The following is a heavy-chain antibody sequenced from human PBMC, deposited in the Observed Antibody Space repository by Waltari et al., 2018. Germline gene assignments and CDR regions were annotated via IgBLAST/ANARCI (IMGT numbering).Heavy chain of an antibody. J-gene: IGHJ6*02. V-gene: IGHV1-2*04. Sequence: QVQLVQSGAEVKKPGASVKVSCKASGYTFTGYYMHWVRQAPGQGLEWMGWINPNSGGTNYAQKFQGWVTMTRDTSISTAYMGLSRLRSDDTAVYYCARGGMSSGIYYYYGMDVWGQGTTVTVSS. D-gene: IGHD3-10*01. CDR3: ARGGMSSGIYYYYGMDV. CDR1: GYTFTGYY. CDR2: INPNSGGT.